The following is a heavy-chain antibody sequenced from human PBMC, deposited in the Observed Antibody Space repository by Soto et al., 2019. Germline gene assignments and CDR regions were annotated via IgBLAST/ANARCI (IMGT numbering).Heavy chain of an antibody. CDR1: GFTFSEYS. D-gene: IGHD3-9*01. Sequence: WGSLRLSCSASGFTFSEYSIRLFGQSPLKGLQYVSTISSDGDITYYADSVKGRFTISRDNSKNTLYLQMNSLRPEDTAVYYCVKVSTFYDILTGYYSTNFFDPWGQGTLVTVSS. J-gene: IGHJ5*02. CDR3: VKVSTFYDILTGYYSTNFFDP. CDR2: ISSDGDIT. V-gene: IGHV3-64D*06.